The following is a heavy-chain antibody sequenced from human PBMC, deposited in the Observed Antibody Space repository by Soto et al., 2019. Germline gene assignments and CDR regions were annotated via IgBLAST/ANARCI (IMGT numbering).Heavy chain of an antibody. Sequence: PSETLSLTCTVSGGSISSYYWSWIRQPPGKGLEWIGYMYYSGSTNYNPSLKSRVTISVDTSKNQFSLKLSSVTAADTAVYYCARVGLLGSGYYGMDVWGQGTTVTVSS. CDR2: MYYSGST. D-gene: IGHD2-15*01. CDR3: ARVGLLGSGYYGMDV. J-gene: IGHJ6*02. V-gene: IGHV4-59*01. CDR1: GGSISSYY.